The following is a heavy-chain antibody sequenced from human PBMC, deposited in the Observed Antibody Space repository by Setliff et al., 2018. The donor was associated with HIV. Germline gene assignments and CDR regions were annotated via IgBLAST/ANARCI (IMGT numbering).Heavy chain of an antibody. CDR1: GGSISSSRYD. CDR2: IYYSGAT. CDR3: ARHLRWELPYYFDY. V-gene: IGHV4-39*01. D-gene: IGHD1-26*01. J-gene: IGHJ4*02. Sequence: LSLTCTVSGGSISSSRYDWGWIRQPPGKGLEWIGSIYYSGATYYNPSLKIRVTLSVDTSNNQFSLKLGSVTAADPAVYYCARHLRWELPYYFDYWGQGTLVTVSS.